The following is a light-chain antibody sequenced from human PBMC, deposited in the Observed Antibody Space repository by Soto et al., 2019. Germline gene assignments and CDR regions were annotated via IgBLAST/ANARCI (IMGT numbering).Light chain of an antibody. J-gene: IGKJ2*01. CDR2: GAS. CDR1: QSVSSN. CDR3: QQYNNWPPT. V-gene: IGKV3-15*01. Sequence: EIVMTQSPATLSVSPGERATLSCRASQSVSSNLAWYQQKPGQAPRLLIYGASTRATGIPARFSGSGCGTEFTLTISSLQSEDFAVYYCQQYNNWPPTFGQGTKLEIK.